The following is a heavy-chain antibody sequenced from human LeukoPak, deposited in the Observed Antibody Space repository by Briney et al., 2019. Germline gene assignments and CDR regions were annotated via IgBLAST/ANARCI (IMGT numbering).Heavy chain of an antibody. CDR1: GGSISSTNHY. J-gene: IGHJ5*02. V-gene: IGHV4-39*07. D-gene: IGHD3-10*01. CDR2: LSYSRIT. Sequence: SETLSLTCTVSGGSISSTNHYWVWIRLPPGKGLEWIGTLSYSRITHYNPSLKSRVTISLDTSKNQFSLKLSSVTAADTAVYYCARDNPTYYYGSGTYHNWFDPWGQGTLVTVSS. CDR3: ARDNPTYYYGSGTYHNWFDP.